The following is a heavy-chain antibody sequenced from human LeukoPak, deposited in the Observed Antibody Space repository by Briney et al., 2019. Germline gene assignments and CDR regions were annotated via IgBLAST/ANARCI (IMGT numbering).Heavy chain of an antibody. CDR3: AKRGVVIRVILVGFHKEAYYFDS. J-gene: IGHJ4*02. D-gene: IGHD3-22*01. Sequence: GGSLRLSCAVSGITLSNYGMSWVRQAPGKGLEWVAGISDSGGRTNYADSVKGRFAISRDNPKNTLHLQMNSLRAEDTAVYFCAKRGVVIRVILVGFHKEAYYFDSWGQGALVTVSS. V-gene: IGHV3-23*01. CDR2: ISDSGGRT. CDR1: GITLSNYG.